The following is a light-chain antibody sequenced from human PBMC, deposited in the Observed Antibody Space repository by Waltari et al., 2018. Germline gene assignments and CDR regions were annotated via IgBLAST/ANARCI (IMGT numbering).Light chain of an antibody. CDR1: SSDVGGYHT. CDR3: CSYAGNYLRV. CDR2: NVS. V-gene: IGLV2-11*01. J-gene: IGLJ3*02. Sequence: QSALTQPRSLSGSPRQSVTISCTGTSSDVGGYHTVSWYQQYPGRAPTVVIYNVSKRPSGVPDRFSGSKSGNTASLTISGLQAEDEADYYCCSYAGNYLRVFGGGTRLTVL.